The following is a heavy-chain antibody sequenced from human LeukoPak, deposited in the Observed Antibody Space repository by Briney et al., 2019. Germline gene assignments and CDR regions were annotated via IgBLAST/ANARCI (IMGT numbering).Heavy chain of an antibody. CDR2: ISAYNGNT. V-gene: IGHV1-18*01. CDR1: GYTFTSYG. D-gene: IGHD2-2*01. CDR3: ARVGCSSTSCYLADY. J-gene: IGHJ4*02. Sequence: ASVKVSCKASGYTFTSYGISWVRQAPGQGLEWMGWISAYNGNTNYAQKLQGRVTMTTDTSTSTAYMELRSLRSDDTAVYYCARVGCSSTSCYLADYWGQGTLVTVSS.